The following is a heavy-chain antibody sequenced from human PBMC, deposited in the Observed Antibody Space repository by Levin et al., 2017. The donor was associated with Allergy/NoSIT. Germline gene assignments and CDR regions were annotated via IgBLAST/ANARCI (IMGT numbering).Heavy chain of an antibody. CDR2: IYPADSDT. D-gene: IGHD3-9*01. CDR1: GSTFTHYW. CDR3: ARCVLTGNLDY. V-gene: IGHV5-51*01. J-gene: IGHJ4*02. Sequence: PGGSLRLSCKGSGSTFTHYWIGWVRQMPGKGLEWMGIIYPADSDTRYSPSFQGQVTISADKSINTAYLQLSSLTASDTAIYYCARCVLTGNLDYWGQGTLVTVSS.